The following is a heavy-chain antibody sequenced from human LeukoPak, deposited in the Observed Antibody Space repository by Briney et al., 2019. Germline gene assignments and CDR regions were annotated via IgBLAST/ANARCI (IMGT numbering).Heavy chain of an antibody. CDR1: GASISSGSSY. Sequence: SQTLSLTCTVSGASISSGSSYWSWIRQPAGEGLEWIGRIHNSGGTIYNPSLNSRVTISVDTSKNQGSLKLTSVTAADTAVYYCARNGYGSGSSWWGQGTLVTVSS. D-gene: IGHD3-10*01. CDR3: ARNGYGSGSSW. CDR2: IHNSGGT. J-gene: IGHJ4*02. V-gene: IGHV4-61*02.